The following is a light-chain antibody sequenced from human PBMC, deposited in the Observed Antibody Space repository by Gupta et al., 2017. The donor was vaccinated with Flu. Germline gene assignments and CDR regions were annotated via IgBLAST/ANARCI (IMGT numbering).Light chain of an antibody. CDR2: FGS. CDR3: RLTLNGLPFT. J-gene: IGKJ1*01. Sequence: DLVLTLSPLSLSVTPVEPASISCSSSQSRLHRNGHNYLEGYLQKPGQYRPLLIYFGSTRASGVLARFIGSGLCTAYTLNTSSGEQEDVVVYYCRLTLNGLPFTFGQGTKVEIK. V-gene: IGKV2-28*01. CDR1: QSRLHRNGHNY.